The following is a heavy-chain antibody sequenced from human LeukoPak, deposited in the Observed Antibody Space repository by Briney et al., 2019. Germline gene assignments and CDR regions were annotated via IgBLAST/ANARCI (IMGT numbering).Heavy chain of an antibody. CDR2: IKQDGAEK. V-gene: IGHV3-7*03. Sequence: GGSLRLSCAVSGLTFRNLKMNWVRQAPGKGLEWVANIKQDGAEKYYVDSVKGRFTISRDNAKSSLYLQMDSLRAEDTASYYCAKDKWSWYGTFDNWGQGTLVTVSS. CDR1: GLTFRNLK. D-gene: IGHD3-10*01. CDR3: AKDKWSWYGTFDN. J-gene: IGHJ4*02.